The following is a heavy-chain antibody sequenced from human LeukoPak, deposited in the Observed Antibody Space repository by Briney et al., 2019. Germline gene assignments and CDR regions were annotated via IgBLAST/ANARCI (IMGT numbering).Heavy chain of an antibody. CDR3: ARAITYYDFWSGYPDGYFDL. CDR2: IIPIFGTA. V-gene: IGHV1-69*05. Sequence: SVKVSCKASGGTFSSYAISWVRQAPGQGPEWMGGIIPIFGTANYAQKFQGRVTMTRDMSTSTVYMELSSLRSEDTAVYYCARAITYYDFWSGYPDGYFDLWGRGTLVTVSS. CDR1: GGTFSSYA. D-gene: IGHD3-3*01. J-gene: IGHJ2*01.